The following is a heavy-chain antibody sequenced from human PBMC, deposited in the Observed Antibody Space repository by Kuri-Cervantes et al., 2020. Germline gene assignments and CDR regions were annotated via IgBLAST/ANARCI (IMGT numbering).Heavy chain of an antibody. CDR2: FDPEDGET. Sequence: ASVKVSCKASGYTFTGYYMHWVRQAPGQGLEWMGGFDPEDGETIYAQKFQGRVTMTEDASTDTAYMELSSLRSEDTAVYYCATPPGLVGATRLYFQHWGQGTLVTVSS. J-gene: IGHJ1*01. D-gene: IGHD1-26*01. CDR3: ATPPGLVGATRLYFQH. V-gene: IGHV1-24*01. CDR1: GYTFTGYY.